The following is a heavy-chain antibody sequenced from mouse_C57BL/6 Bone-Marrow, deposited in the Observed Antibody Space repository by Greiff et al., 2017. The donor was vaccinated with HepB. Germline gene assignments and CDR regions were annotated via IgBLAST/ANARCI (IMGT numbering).Heavy chain of an antibody. J-gene: IGHJ2*01. CDR3: ATTALDY. CDR2: IYPGSGNT. V-gene: IGHV1-66*01. D-gene: IGHD1-2*01. CDR1: GYSFTSYY. Sequence: VKLMESGPELVKPGASVKISCKASGYSFTSYYIHWVKQRPGQGLEWIGWIYPGSGNTKYNEKFKGKATLTADTSSSTAYMQLSSLTSEDSAVYYCATTALDYWGQGTTLTVSS.